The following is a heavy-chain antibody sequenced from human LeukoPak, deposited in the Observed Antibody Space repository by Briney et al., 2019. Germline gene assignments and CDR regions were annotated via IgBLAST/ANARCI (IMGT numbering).Heavy chain of an antibody. CDR3: ATGGVSAASGKPGYYYYYGMDV. Sequence: ASVKVSCKVSGYTLTELSMHWVRQAPGKGLEWMGGFDPEDGETIYAQKFQGRVTMTEDTSTDTAYMELSSLRSEDTAVYYCATGGVSAASGKPGYYYYYGMDVWGRGTTVTVSS. J-gene: IGHJ6*02. CDR2: FDPEDGET. D-gene: IGHD6-25*01. V-gene: IGHV1-24*01. CDR1: GYTLTELS.